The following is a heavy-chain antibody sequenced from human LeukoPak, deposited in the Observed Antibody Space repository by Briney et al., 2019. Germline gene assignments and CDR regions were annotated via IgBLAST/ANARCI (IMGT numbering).Heavy chain of an antibody. CDR2: IYYTGST. CDR3: ASHLHSYDYLWGSYRHNWFDP. D-gene: IGHD3-16*02. V-gene: IGHV4-39*01. Sequence: SETLSLTCTVSGVSITSSNYYWGWLRQPPGKGLEWIGSIYYTGSTFYNPSLKSRVTISVDTSKNQFSLILSSVTAADTAMYYCASHLHSYDYLWGSYRHNWFDPWGQGTLVTVSS. J-gene: IGHJ5*02. CDR1: GVSITSSNYY.